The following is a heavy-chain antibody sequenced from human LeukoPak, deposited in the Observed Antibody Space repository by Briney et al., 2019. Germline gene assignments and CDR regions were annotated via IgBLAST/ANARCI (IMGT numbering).Heavy chain of an antibody. CDR3: ARALSNTVRGVGDY. CDR1: GFTFNNYN. V-gene: IGHV3-21*01. CDR2: ISSISSSYI. D-gene: IGHD3-10*01. Sequence: GGSLRLSCAASGFTFNNYNMNWVRQAPGKGLEWVSSISSISSSYIYYADSVKGRFTISRDNARNSLYLQMNSLRVEDTAVYYCARALSNTVRGVGDYWGQGTLVTVSS. J-gene: IGHJ4*02.